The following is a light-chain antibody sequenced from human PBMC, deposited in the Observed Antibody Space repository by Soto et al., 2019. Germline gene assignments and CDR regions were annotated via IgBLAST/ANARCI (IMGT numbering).Light chain of an antibody. CDR2: ATS. J-gene: IGKJ1*01. Sequence: DIPMIQSPSSLSASVGDRVIITCRASEDIKSDLGWYQQKAGEAPRRLISATSSLQSGVPSSFSGSGSGTEFTLTISSLQPEDLATYYCLQHHASPRTFGQGTKVEIK. CDR3: LQHHASPRT. V-gene: IGKV1-17*01. CDR1: EDIKSD.